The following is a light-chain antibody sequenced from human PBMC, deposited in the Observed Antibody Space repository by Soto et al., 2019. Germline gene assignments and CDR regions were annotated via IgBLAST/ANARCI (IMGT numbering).Light chain of an antibody. CDR3: CSFTASSTWL. Sequence: QSALTQPASVSGSPGQSITISCSETSSGIGTYNYVSWYQLHPGKVPKLIIYEVNNRPSGISPRFSGSKSGKTASLTISVLQAEDEAEYYCCSFTASSTWLFGGGTKLTVL. V-gene: IGLV2-23*02. CDR1: SSGIGTYNY. CDR2: EVN. J-gene: IGLJ2*01.